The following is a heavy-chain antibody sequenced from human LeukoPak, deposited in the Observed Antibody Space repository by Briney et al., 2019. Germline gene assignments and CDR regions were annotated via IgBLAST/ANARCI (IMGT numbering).Heavy chain of an antibody. J-gene: IGHJ3*02. V-gene: IGHV3-23*01. CDR3: AKDSGTVLRFLEWSNFGAFDI. CDR2: ISGSGGST. CDR1: GFTFSSYA. D-gene: IGHD3-3*01. Sequence: GGSLRLSCAASGFTFSSYAMSWVRQAPGKGLEWVSAISGSGGSTYYADSVKGRFTISRDNSKNTLYLQMNSLRAEDTAVYYCAKDSGTVLRFLEWSNFGAFDIWGQGTMVTVSS.